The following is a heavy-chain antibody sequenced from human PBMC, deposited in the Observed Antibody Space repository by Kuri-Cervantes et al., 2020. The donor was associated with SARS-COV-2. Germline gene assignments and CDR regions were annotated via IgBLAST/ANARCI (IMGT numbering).Heavy chain of an antibody. D-gene: IGHD2-2*01. J-gene: IGHJ4*02. CDR2: INHSGST. CDR3: ARTDYCSSTSCYLDY. V-gene: IGHV4-34*01. CDR1: GESFSGYY. Sequence: SQTLSLTCAVYGESFSGYYWTWIRQPPGKGLEWIGEINHSGSTNYNPSLKSRVTISVDTSKNQFSLKLSSVTAADTAVYYCARTDYCSSTSCYLDYWGQGTLVTVSS.